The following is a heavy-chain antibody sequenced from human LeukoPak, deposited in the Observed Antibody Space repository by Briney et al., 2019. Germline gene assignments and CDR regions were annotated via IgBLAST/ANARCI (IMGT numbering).Heavy chain of an antibody. Sequence: GGSLRLSCAASGFTFSSYGMHWVRQAPGKGLEWVAVISYDGSNKYYADSVNGRFTISRDNSQTTLSLQMNSLRAEDTAVYYCAKDSGYSPDPYYYYGMDVWGQGTTVTVSS. CDR1: GFTFSSYG. V-gene: IGHV3-30*18. J-gene: IGHJ6*02. D-gene: IGHD5-18*01. CDR2: ISYDGSNK. CDR3: AKDSGYSPDPYYYYGMDV.